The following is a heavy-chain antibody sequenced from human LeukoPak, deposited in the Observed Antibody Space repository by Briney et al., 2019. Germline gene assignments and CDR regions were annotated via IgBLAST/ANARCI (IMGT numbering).Heavy chain of an antibody. CDR1: GYTFTSYY. J-gene: IGHJ4*02. D-gene: IGHD1-7*01. CDR2: INPSGGST. V-gene: IGHV1-46*01. CDR3: ARGSGTRGPGGY. Sequence: ASVKVSCKASGYTFTSYYMHWVRQAPGQGLGWMGTINPSGGSTSYAQKFQGRVTMTRDMSTSTVYMELSSLRSEDTAVYYCARGSGTRGPGGYWGQGTLVTVSS.